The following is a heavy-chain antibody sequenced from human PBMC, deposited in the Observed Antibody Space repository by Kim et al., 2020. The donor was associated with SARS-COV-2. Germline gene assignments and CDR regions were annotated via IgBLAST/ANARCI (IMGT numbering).Heavy chain of an antibody. CDR1: GFKFNDYT. D-gene: IGHD3-16*02. V-gene: IGHV3-43*01. CDR2: ISWNGGQA. Sequence: GGSLRLSCVASGFKFNDYTMHWVRQAPGKGLEWVSLISWNGGQAYYADSVRGRFSVSRDNSRQSLYLDLNSLTVADSALYFCVKDMGDIERTIGGFSFDSWGQGTLVTVSS. CDR3: VKDMGDIERTIGGFSFDS. J-gene: IGHJ4*02.